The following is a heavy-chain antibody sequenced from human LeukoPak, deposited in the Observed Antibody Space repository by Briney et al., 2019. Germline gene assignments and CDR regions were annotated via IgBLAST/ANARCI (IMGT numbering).Heavy chain of an antibody. D-gene: IGHD2-2*01. CDR1: GFTFSSHW. CDR2: IKQDGSEE. CDR3: ARVRGGLVPTAMGLDY. V-gene: IGHV3-7*01. Sequence: GGSLTLSCAASGFTFSSHWMTWVRQAPGKGLEWVANIKQDGSEEYYVDSVKGRFTISRDNAKHSLDLQMNSLRVEDTALYYCARVRGGLVPTAMGLDYWGQGTLVTVSS. J-gene: IGHJ4*02.